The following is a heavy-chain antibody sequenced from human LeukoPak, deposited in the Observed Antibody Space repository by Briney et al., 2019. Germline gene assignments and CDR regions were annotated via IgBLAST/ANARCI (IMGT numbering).Heavy chain of an antibody. D-gene: IGHD5-18*01. CDR1: GGSFSGYY. Sequence: ETLSLTCADYGGSFSGYYWSWIRQPPGKGLQWVSVIYSGGTTYYADSVKGRFTISRDNAENTLYLQMNSLRAEDTAVYYCARDLLGAYNYGSGGSDYWGQGTLVTVSS. CDR2: IYSGGTT. V-gene: IGHV3-66*01. J-gene: IGHJ4*02. CDR3: ARDLLGAYNYGSGGSDY.